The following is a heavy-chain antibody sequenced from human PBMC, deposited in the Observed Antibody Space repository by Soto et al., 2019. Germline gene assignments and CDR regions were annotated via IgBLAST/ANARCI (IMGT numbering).Heavy chain of an antibody. CDR2: ISAYNGNT. V-gene: IGHV1-18*01. CDR1: GYVFIGYG. CDR3: ARGGRYDSSGYYYA. J-gene: IGHJ5*02. Sequence: ASVKVSCKASGYVFIGYGISWVRQAPGQGLEWMGRISAYNGNTNYAPKLQGRVTMTTDTSTSTAYMELRSLRSDDTAVYYCARGGRYDSSGYYYAWGQGTLVTVSS. D-gene: IGHD3-22*01.